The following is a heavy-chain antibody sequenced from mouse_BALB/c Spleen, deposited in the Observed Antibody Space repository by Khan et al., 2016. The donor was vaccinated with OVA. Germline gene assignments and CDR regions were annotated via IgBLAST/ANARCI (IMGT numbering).Heavy chain of an antibody. CDR1: GYTFTSYV. J-gene: IGHJ2*01. CDR3: ARIHYGSSLDY. V-gene: IGHV1S136*01. Sequence: VQLKESGPELVKPGASVKMSCKASGYTFTSYVMHWVKQKPGQGLEWIGYINFYNDGTKYNEKFKGKATLTSDKASSTAYMELSSLTSEDSAVYYCARIHYGSSLDYWDQGTTLTVSS. CDR2: INFYNDGT. D-gene: IGHD1-1*01.